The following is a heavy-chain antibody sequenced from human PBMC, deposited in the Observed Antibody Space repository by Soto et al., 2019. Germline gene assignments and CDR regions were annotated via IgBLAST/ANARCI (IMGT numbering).Heavy chain of an antibody. D-gene: IGHD3-10*01. CDR3: ARRWGEGRVDY. CDR1: GGSISSSNW. Sequence: QVQLQESGPGLVKPSGTLSLTCAVSGGSISSSNWWSWVRQPPGKGLQWIGAIYHSGSTNYITSLRSRVTIAVDKSRNQFSRKLSSVTAADTAVYYCARRWGEGRVDYWGQGTLVTVSS. CDR2: IYHSGST. V-gene: IGHV4-4*02. J-gene: IGHJ4*02.